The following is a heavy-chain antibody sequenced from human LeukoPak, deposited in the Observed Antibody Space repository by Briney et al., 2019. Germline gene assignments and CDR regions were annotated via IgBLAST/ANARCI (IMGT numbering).Heavy chain of an antibody. CDR3: AKDRDTYGYVTSFDY. V-gene: IGHV3-23*01. J-gene: IGHJ4*02. CDR2: ISGSDSRT. D-gene: IGHD5-18*01. CDR1: GFTFSSYA. Sequence: GGSLRLSCAASGFTFSSYAMSWAPRPPGQGLEWVSAISGSDSRTYYADSVKGRFTISRDNSKNTLYLQMNSLRADDTAVFYCAKDRDTYGYVTSFDYWGQGTLVTVSS.